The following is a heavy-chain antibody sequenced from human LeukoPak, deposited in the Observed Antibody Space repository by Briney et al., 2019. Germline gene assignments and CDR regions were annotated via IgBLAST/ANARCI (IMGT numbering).Heavy chain of an antibody. D-gene: IGHD1-1*01. CDR3: ARDRAGTTLIRHHDYYYMDV. J-gene: IGHJ6*03. Sequence: PGGSLRLSCAASGFIFSNYAMSWVRQAPGKGLEWGSGISGSGGSTVYVDSVKGRFTISRDSAKNSLYLQMNSLRAEDTAVYYCARDRAGTTLIRHHDYYYMDVWGQGTLATVSS. V-gene: IGHV3-23*01. CDR2: ISGSGGST. CDR1: GFIFSNYA.